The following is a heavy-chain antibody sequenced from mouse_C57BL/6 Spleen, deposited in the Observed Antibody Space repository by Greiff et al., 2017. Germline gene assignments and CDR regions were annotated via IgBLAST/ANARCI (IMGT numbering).Heavy chain of an antibody. Sequence: QVQLQQSGPELVKPGASVKISCKASGYAFSSSWMNWVKQRPGKGLEWIGRIYPGDGDTNYNGKFKGKATLTADKSSSTAYMQLSSLTSEDSAVYFCARSYYSNGPWFAYWGQGTLVTVAA. CDR3: ARSYYSNGPWFAY. CDR1: GYAFSSSW. J-gene: IGHJ3*01. V-gene: IGHV1-82*01. D-gene: IGHD2-5*01. CDR2: IYPGDGDT.